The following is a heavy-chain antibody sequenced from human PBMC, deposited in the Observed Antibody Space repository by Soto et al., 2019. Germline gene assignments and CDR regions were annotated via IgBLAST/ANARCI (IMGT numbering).Heavy chain of an antibody. CDR3: ATSNGRDFWSGYYSDYYYYYMDV. J-gene: IGHJ6*03. CDR2: IYYSGST. Sequence: PSETLSLTCTVSGGSISSYYWSWIRQPPGKGLEWIGYIYYSGSTNYNPSLKSRVTISVDTSKNQFSLKLSSVTAADTAVYYCATSNGRDFWSGYYSDYYYYYMDVWGKGTTVTVSS. V-gene: IGHV4-59*08. CDR1: GGSISSYY. D-gene: IGHD3-3*01.